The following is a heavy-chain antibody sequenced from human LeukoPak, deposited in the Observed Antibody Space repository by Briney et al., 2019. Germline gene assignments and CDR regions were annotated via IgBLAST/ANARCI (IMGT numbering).Heavy chain of an antibody. Sequence: PGGSLRLSCAASGFTFSSYAMSWVRQAPGKGLEWVSAISGSGGSTYYADSVKGRFTISRDNLKNTVFLQMNSLRTEDTAVYYCAKDWGRSRYYIDVWGRGTTVTVSS. CDR2: ISGSGGST. D-gene: IGHD7-27*01. CDR3: AKDWGRSRYYIDV. J-gene: IGHJ6*03. CDR1: GFTFSSYA. V-gene: IGHV3-23*01.